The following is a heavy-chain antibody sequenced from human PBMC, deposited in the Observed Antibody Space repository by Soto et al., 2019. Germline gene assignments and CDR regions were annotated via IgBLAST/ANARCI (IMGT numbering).Heavy chain of an antibody. CDR2: IYYSGST. CDR1: GGSISSYY. V-gene: IGHV4-59*01. Sequence: QVQLQESGPGLVKPSETLSLTCTVSGGSISSYYWSWIRQPPGKGLEWIGYIYYSGSTNYNPSLKSRVTMSVDTSKNQFSLKLSSVTAADTAVYYCARRQKYSSSSWFDPWGQGTLVTVSS. D-gene: IGHD6-6*01. J-gene: IGHJ5*02. CDR3: ARRQKYSSSSWFDP.